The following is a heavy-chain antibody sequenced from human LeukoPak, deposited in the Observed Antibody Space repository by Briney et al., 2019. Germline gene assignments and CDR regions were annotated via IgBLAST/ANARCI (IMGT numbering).Heavy chain of an antibody. CDR2: ISGDGGST. V-gene: IGHV3-43*02. J-gene: IGHJ1*01. D-gene: IGHD6-13*01. Sequence: GGSLRLSCAASGFTVDNYAMDWVSHAPGKGLEWVSLISGDGGSTYSANCVKDRFTISRDNSKNSLYLQMNSLRTEDTALYYCAKDIDSSWYAEYFQHWGQGTLVTVSS. CDR1: GFTVDNYA. CDR3: AKDIDSSWYAEYFQH.